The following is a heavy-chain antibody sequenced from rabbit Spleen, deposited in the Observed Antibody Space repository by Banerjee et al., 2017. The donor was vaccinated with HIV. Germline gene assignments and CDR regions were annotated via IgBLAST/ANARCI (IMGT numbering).Heavy chain of an antibody. Sequence: QSLEESGGGLVQPEGSLALTCKASGFTISSNYYMCWVRQAPGKGLEWIACIYSSSGSTYYASWAKGRLTTSKASLTTVTLQLNSLTAADTATYFCARGSRYYAFNLWGPGTLVTVS. CDR1: GFTISSNYY. D-gene: IGHD1-1*01. CDR2: IYSSSGST. V-gene: IGHV1S40*01. J-gene: IGHJ6*01. CDR3: ARGSRYYAFNL.